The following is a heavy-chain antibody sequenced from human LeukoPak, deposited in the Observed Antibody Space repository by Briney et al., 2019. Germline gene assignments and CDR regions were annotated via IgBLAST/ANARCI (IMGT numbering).Heavy chain of an antibody. J-gene: IGHJ3*02. D-gene: IGHD3-22*01. CDR3: AKSVRVTMIVVVIRHDAFDI. CDR1: GFTFSSYA. Sequence: PGGSLRLSCAASGFTFSSYAMHWVRQAPGKGLEWVALISYDGSNKYYADSVKARFIISRDNSKNTVYLQMNSLRAEDTAVYYCAKSVRVTMIVVVIRHDAFDIWGQGTMVTVSS. CDR2: ISYDGSNK. V-gene: IGHV3-30*04.